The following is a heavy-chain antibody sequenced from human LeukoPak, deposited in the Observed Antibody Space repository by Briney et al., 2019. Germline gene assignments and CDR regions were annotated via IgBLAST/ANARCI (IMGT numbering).Heavy chain of an antibody. V-gene: IGHV3-15*01. Sequence: GVSLRLPCAASGFTFSNAWMSWVRQAPGKGLEGGARNKSKTPGRRRDYAGSEKGRLTISRDDSKNTLYLQLNTLKTEDPAVCYCTRAVAGVITFDYWGQGTLVTVCS. CDR1: GFTFSNAW. J-gene: IGHJ4*02. D-gene: IGHD6-19*01. CDR3: TRAVAGVITFDY. CDR2: NKSKTPGRRR.